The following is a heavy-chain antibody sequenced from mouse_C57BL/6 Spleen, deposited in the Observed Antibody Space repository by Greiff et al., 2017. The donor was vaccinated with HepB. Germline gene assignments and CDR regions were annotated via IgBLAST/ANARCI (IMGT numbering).Heavy chain of an antibody. CDR2: INPGSGGT. J-gene: IGHJ4*01. CDR3: ARSGYYYAMDD. V-gene: IGHV1-54*01. D-gene: IGHD4-1*01. CDR1: GYAFTNYL. Sequence: QVQLKESGAELVRPGTSVKVSCKASGYAFTNYLIEWVKQRPGQGLEWIGVINPGSGGTNYNEKFKGKATLTADKSSSTAYMQLSSLTSEDSAVYVCARSGYYYAMDDWGQGTSVTVSS.